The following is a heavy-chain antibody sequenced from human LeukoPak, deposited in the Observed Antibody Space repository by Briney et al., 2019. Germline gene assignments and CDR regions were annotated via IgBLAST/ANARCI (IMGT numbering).Heavy chain of an antibody. CDR3: ASQQRNIRPSGSGYIAYAQKIDS. D-gene: IGHD5-12*01. J-gene: IGHJ4*02. CDR1: GGSTATRNYY. Sequence: PSETLSLTCSVSGGSTATRNYYWGWIRQPPGKGLEWIASMYYSGSTSYNPSLNNRVTISVDTSKNQFSVKLRSVTAADTAVYYCASQQRNIRPSGSGYIAYAQKIDSWGQGTLVTVSS. CDR2: MYYSGST. V-gene: IGHV4-39*01.